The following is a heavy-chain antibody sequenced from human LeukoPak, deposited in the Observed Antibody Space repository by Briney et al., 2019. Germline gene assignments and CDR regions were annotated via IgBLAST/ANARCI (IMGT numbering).Heavy chain of an antibody. D-gene: IGHD1-26*01. CDR1: GFTFSSYW. Sequence: PGGSLRLSCAASGFTFSSYWIHSVRQARGRVLVLVPRISNEGGNTSYADSVKGRFTISRDNAKSSLYRQMNSLRAEDTAVYYCARDPYSGSYGADYYYYMDVWGKGTTVTISS. CDR3: ARDPYSGSYGADYYYYMDV. CDR2: ISNEGGNT. J-gene: IGHJ6*03. V-gene: IGHV3-74*01.